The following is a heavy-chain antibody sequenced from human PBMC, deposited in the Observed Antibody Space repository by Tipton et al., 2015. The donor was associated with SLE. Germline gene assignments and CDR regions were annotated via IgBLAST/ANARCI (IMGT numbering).Heavy chain of an antibody. D-gene: IGHD7-27*01. Sequence: LRLSCTVSGASISGGSDYWTWIRQAAGKGLEWIGRMDYSGSSKYNPSLKSRVTISVGTSKNQFSLELSSVTAADTAVYYCARAVQLFSPNWGSFGYYYYYMDVWGKGTTVTVSS. V-gene: IGHV4-61*02. CDR2: MDYSGSS. CDR3: ARAVQLFSPNWGSFGYYYYYMDV. J-gene: IGHJ6*03. CDR1: GASISGGSDY.